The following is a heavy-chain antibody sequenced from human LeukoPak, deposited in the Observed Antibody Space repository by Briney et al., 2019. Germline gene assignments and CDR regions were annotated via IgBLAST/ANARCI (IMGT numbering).Heavy chain of an antibody. CDR1: GITLSNYG. V-gene: IGHV3-23*01. Sequence: GGSLRLSCAVSGITLSNYGMSWVRQAPGKGLEWVAGISDSGGRTNYADSVKGRFTISRDNPKNTLYLQMNRLRAEDTAVYFCGRGGDGIDNWGQGTTVIVSS. J-gene: IGHJ3*02. CDR3: GRGGDGIDN. CDR2: ISDSGGRT.